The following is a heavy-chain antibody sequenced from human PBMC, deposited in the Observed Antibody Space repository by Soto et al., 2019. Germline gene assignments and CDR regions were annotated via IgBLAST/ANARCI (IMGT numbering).Heavy chain of an antibody. CDR2: INHSGST. CDR3: EGSGWYGFYYYGMDV. CDR1: GGSFSGYY. D-gene: IGHD6-19*01. Sequence: SETLSLTCAVYGGSFSGYYWSWIRQPPGKGLEWIGEINHSGSTNYNPSLKSRVTISVDTSKNQFSLKLSSVTAADTAVYYCEGSGWYGFYYYGMDVWGQGTTVTVSS. J-gene: IGHJ6*02. V-gene: IGHV4-34*01.